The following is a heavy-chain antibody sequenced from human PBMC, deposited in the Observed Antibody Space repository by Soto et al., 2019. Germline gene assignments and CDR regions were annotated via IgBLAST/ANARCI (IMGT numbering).Heavy chain of an antibody. CDR2: MNPNYGNT. J-gene: IGHJ6*02. V-gene: IGHV1-8*01. D-gene: IGHD3-3*01. Sequence: ASVKVSCKASGYTFTSCDINWVRQATGQGLEWMGWMNPNYGNTGYAQKFQGRVTMTRNTSISTAYMELSSLRSEDTAVYYCARGGLRFLRYYGMDVWGQGTTVTVSS. CDR3: ARGGLRFLRYYGMDV. CDR1: GYTFTSCD.